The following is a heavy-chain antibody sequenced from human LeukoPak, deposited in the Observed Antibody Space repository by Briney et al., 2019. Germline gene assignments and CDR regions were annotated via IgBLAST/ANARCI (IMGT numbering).Heavy chain of an antibody. V-gene: IGHV4-39*07. CDR1: GGSISSSSYY. D-gene: IGHD6-13*01. J-gene: IGHJ4*02. CDR2: IYHSGST. CDR3: AKRVAAAGIFDY. Sequence: SETLSLACTVSGGSISSSSYYWGWIRQPPGKGLEWIGSIYHSGSTYYNPSLKSRVTISVDTSKNQFSLRLSSVTAADTAVYYCAKRVAAAGIFDYWGQGTLVTVSS.